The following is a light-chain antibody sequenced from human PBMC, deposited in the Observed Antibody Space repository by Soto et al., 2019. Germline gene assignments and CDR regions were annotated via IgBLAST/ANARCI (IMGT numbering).Light chain of an antibody. CDR2: DAS. Sequence: DIQITHSASTLSASVLYRVTITCRASQSIRSLLAWYQQKPGKAPKVLIYDASSLGSGVPSRFSGSGSGTEFTLTISSLQPDDFATYYCQHYNSYSEAFGQGTKVDIK. CDR3: QHYNSYSEA. V-gene: IGKV1-5*01. J-gene: IGKJ1*01. CDR1: QSIRSL.